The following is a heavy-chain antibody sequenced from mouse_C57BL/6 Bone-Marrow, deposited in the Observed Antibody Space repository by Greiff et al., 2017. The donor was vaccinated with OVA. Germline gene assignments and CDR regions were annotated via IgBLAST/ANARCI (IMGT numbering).Heavy chain of an antibody. CDR3: ARDSSVPFAY. CDR1: GFTFSDYG. J-gene: IGHJ3*01. V-gene: IGHV5-17*01. CDR2: ISSGSSTI. Sequence: EVKLVESGGGLVKPGGSLKLSCAASGFTFSDYGMHWVRQAPEKGLEWVAYISSGSSTIYYADTVKGRFTISRDNAKNTLFLQMTSLRSEDTAMYYCARDSSVPFAYWGQGTLVTVSA. D-gene: IGHD3-2*02.